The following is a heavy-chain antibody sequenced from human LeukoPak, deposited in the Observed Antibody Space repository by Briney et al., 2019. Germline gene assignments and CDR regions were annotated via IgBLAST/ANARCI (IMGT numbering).Heavy chain of an antibody. CDR1: GGSFSGYY. Sequence: PSETLSHTCAVYGGSFSGYYWSWIRQPPGKGLEWIGEINHSGSTNYNPSLKSRVTISVDTSKNQFSLKLSSVTAADTAVYYCARNFDWSPYYFDYWGQGTLVTVSS. D-gene: IGHD3-9*01. V-gene: IGHV4-34*01. CDR3: ARNFDWSPYYFDY. J-gene: IGHJ4*02. CDR2: INHSGST.